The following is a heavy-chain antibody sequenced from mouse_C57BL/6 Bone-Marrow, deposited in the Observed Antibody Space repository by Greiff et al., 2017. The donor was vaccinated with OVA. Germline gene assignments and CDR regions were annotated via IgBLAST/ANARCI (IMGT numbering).Heavy chain of an antibody. J-gene: IGHJ4*01. CDR2: ISSGCDYI. CDR3: TRLLDAMDY. D-gene: IGHD2-1*01. CDR1: GFTFSSYA. Sequence: EVKLQQSGEGLVKPGGSLKLSCAASGFTFSSYAMSWVRQTPEKRLEWVAYISSGCDYIYYADTVKGRFTISRDNARNTLYLQMSSLKSEDTAMYYCTRLLDAMDYWGQGTAVTVSS. V-gene: IGHV5-9-1*02.